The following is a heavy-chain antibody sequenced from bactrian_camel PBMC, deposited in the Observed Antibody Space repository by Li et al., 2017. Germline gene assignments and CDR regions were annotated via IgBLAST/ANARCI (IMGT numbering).Heavy chain of an antibody. CDR3: AANWYPCEVDDPEHSYRW. J-gene: IGHJ4*01. D-gene: IGHD1*01. Sequence: HVQLVESGGDSVEVGGSLTLSCVRSLAPMFSQSPKCMGWFRQAPGKEREGVAAISPGSGRRYYGDSVKGRFTISRDDAQRTIYLQMNNLKSEDTAMYFCAANWYPCEVDDPEHSYRWWGQGTQVTVS. V-gene: IGHV3S54*01. CDR1: LAPMFSQSP. CDR2: ISPGSGRR.